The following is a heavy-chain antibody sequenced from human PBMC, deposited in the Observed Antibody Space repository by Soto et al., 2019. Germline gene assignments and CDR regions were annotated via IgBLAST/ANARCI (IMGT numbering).Heavy chain of an antibody. J-gene: IGHJ6*02. CDR3: ARGGRTEVEVAVTHNYYYGLDV. D-gene: IGHD2-15*01. V-gene: IGHV4-30-4*01. Sequence: PSETLSLTCDVSGGPMSSGNYYWTWIRQPPGKGLEWIGYIYYSGSTHYNPSLKSRVTISLDTSKNQLSLKLTSLTAADTAVYYCARGGRTEVEVAVTHNYYYGLDVWGQGTTVTVSS. CDR2: IYYSGST. CDR1: GGPMSSGNYY.